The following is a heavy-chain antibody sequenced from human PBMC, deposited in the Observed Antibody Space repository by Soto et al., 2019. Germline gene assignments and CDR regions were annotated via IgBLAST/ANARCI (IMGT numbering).Heavy chain of an antibody. CDR2: IYYSGST. J-gene: IGHJ4*02. CDR1: GGSISSGGYY. Sequence: SETLSLTCTVSGGSISSGGYYWSWIRQHPGKGLEWIGYIYYSGSTYYNPSLKSRVTISVDTSKNQFSLKLSSVTAADTAVYYCARVPDYIWGSYRSLFDYWGQGTLVTVSS. D-gene: IGHD3-16*02. CDR3: ARVPDYIWGSYRSLFDY. V-gene: IGHV4-31*02.